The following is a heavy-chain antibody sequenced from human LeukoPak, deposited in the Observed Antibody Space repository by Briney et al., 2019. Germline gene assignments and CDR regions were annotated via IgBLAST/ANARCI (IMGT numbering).Heavy chain of an antibody. D-gene: IGHD3-10*01. CDR3: ARDVMGVITPEEAFDI. CDR2: MNPDSGNT. J-gene: IGHJ3*02. V-gene: IGHV1-8*02. CDR1: GYTFTGYY. Sequence: ASVKVSCKASGYTFTGYYMHWVRQAPGQGLEWMGWMNPDSGNTGYAQKFQGRVTMTRNTSISTAYMELSSLRSEDTAVYYCARDVMGVITPEEAFDIWGQGTMVTVSS.